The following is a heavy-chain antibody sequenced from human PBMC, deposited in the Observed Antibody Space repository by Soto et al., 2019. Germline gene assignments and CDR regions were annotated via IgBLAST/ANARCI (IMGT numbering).Heavy chain of an antibody. Sequence: SETLSLTCTVSGGSISSGGYSWSWIRQPPGKGREWIGYIYHSGSTYYNPSLKSRVTISVDRSKNQFSLKLSSVTAADTAVYYCARGTIFGVVTEFDPWGQGTLVTVSS. J-gene: IGHJ5*02. CDR3: ARGTIFGVVTEFDP. V-gene: IGHV4-30-2*01. CDR2: IYHSGST. D-gene: IGHD3-3*01. CDR1: GGSISSGGYS.